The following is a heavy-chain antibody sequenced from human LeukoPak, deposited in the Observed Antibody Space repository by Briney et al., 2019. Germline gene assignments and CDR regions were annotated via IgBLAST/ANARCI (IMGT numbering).Heavy chain of an antibody. CDR1: GGSFSGYY. CDR2: IDHSGST. CDR3: ARGGKITMVRGVNPFGTYPDWFDP. Sequence: PSETLSLTCAVYGGSFSGYYWSWIRQPPGKGLEWIGEIDHSGSTNYNPSLKSRVTISVDTSKNQFSLKLSSVTAADTAVYYCARGGKITMVRGVNPFGTYPDWFDPWGEGTLVTVSS. D-gene: IGHD3-10*01. V-gene: IGHV4-34*01. J-gene: IGHJ5*02.